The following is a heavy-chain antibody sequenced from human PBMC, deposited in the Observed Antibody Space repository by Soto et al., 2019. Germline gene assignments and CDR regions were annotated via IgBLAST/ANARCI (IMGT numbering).Heavy chain of an antibody. CDR2: ISYGGST. CDR3: ARGVLH. V-gene: IGHV4-31*03. J-gene: IGHJ4*01. Sequence: QVQLQESGPGLVQPSQTLSLTCTVSGGSISSGGYYWSWIRQHPGTGLEWIGHISYGGSTYYNTSRKSRVTISGDTSGTQFSLIVNSVTAADTAVYYCARGVLHWGQGTLVTVSS. CDR1: GGSISSGGYY.